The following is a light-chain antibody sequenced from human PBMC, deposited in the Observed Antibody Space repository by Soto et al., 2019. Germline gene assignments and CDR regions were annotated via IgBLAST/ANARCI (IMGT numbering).Light chain of an antibody. CDR1: QSVGSTF. CDR3: GQFVSSPPRT. CDR2: GVS. V-gene: IGKV3-20*01. J-gene: IGKJ1*01. Sequence: EIVLTQSPGTLSLSPGERATLSCRASQSVGSTFLAWYQQKPGQAPRLLIYGVSTRATGIPDRFSGSWSGTDFTLSISRLESEDFAVYYCGQFVSSPPRTFGQGTKVEIK.